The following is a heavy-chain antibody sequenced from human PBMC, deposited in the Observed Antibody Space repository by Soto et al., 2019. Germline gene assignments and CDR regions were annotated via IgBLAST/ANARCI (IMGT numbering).Heavy chain of an antibody. CDR1: GGTFSSYA. Sequence: SVKVSCKASGGTFSSYAIGWVRQAPGQGLEWMGGIIPIFGTANYAQKFQGRVTITADESTSTAYMELSSLRSEDTAVYYCARGPRIYDFWSGYYNWFDPWGQGTLITVSS. J-gene: IGHJ5*02. CDR2: IIPIFGTA. D-gene: IGHD3-3*01. CDR3: ARGPRIYDFWSGYYNWFDP. V-gene: IGHV1-69*13.